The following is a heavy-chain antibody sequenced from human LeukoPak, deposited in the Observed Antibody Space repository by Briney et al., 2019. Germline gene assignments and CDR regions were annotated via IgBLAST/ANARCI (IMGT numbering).Heavy chain of an antibody. CDR2: IYYSGST. CDR1: GGSISSYY. J-gene: IGHJ3*02. CDR3: ARDLRRITMVRGVQDAFDI. D-gene: IGHD3-10*01. Sequence: SETLSLTCTVSGGSISSYYWSWIRQPPGKGLEWIGYIYYSGSTNYNPSLKSRVTISVDTSKNQFSLKLSSVTAADTAVYYCARDLRRITMVRGVQDAFDIWGQGTMVTVSS. V-gene: IGHV4-59*01.